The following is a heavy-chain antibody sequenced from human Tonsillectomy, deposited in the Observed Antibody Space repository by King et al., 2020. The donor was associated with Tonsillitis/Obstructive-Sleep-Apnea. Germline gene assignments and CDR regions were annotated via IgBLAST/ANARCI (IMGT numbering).Heavy chain of an antibody. V-gene: IGHV3-30*04. D-gene: IGHD6-19*01. CDR3: ARGSQYSSGWYTIGY. CDR1: GFTFSSYA. CDR2: ISYDGSNK. Sequence: VQLVESGGGVVQPGRSLRLSCAASGFTFSSYAMHWVRQAPGKGLEWVAVISYDGSNKYYADSVKGRFTISRDNSKNTLYLQMNSLRAEDPAVYYCARGSQYSSGWYTIGYWGQGTLVTVSS. J-gene: IGHJ4*02.